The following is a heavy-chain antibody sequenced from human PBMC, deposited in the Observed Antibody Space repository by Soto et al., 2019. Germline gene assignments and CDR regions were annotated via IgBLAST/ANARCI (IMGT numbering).Heavy chain of an antibody. J-gene: IGHJ4*02. CDR3: ASTPLRELELRLDY. D-gene: IGHD1-7*01. V-gene: IGHV4-39*07. Sequence: SETLSLTCTVSGGSISSSNYYWGWIRQPPGKGLEWIGSIYYIGSTYSNPSLKSRVTISVDTSKNQFSLKLSSVTAADTAVYYCASTPLRELELRLDYWGQGTLVTVSS. CDR1: GGSISSSNYY. CDR2: IYYIGST.